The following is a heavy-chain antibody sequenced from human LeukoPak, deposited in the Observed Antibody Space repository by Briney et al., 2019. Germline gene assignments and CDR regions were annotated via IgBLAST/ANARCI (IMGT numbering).Heavy chain of an antibody. V-gene: IGHV4-61*01. J-gene: IGHJ2*01. CDR1: GGSVSSGSYY. CDR2: IYYSGST. Sequence: SETLSLTCTVSGGSVSSGSYYWSWIRQPPGKGLEWIGYIYYSGSTNYNPSLKSRVTISVDTSKNQFSLKLSSVTAADTAVYYCARDPGCSSTSCYHWYFDLWGRGTLVTVSS. D-gene: IGHD2-2*01. CDR3: ARDPGCSSTSCYHWYFDL.